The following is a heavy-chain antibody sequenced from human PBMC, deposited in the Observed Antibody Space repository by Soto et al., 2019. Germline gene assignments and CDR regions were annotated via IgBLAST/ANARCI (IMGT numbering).Heavy chain of an antibody. V-gene: IGHV1-3*01. CDR1: GYTITNYA. Sequence: QAQLVQSGAEVKKPGASVKVSCKASGYTITNYAIHGVRQAPGQGLEWMGWINAGNGNTKYSQNFQGRVTITRDTSARTAYLELSSLRSEDTAVYFCARSDMTVAAAFNIWGQGTKVTVSS. J-gene: IGHJ3*02. D-gene: IGHD6-19*01. CDR3: ARSDMTVAAAFNI. CDR2: INAGNGNT.